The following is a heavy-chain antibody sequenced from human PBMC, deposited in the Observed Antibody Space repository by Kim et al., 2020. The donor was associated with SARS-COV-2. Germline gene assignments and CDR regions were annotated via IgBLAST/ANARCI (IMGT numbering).Heavy chain of an antibody. J-gene: IGHJ4*02. CDR1: GITFGDYA. Sequence: GGSLRLSCAASGITFGDYAMHWVRQAPGKGLEWVSGINWNSGSIGYADSVKGRFTISRDNAKNSLYLQMNSLRAEDTALYHCVKDMGPGWYYDSSGYSSFDFWGQGTLVTVSS. CDR3: VKDMGPGWYYDSSGYSSFDF. V-gene: IGHV3-9*01. D-gene: IGHD3-22*01. CDR2: INWNSGSI.